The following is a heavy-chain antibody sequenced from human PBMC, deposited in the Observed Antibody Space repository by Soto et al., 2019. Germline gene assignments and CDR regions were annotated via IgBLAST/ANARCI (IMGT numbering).Heavy chain of an antibody. J-gene: IGHJ6*02. CDR2: IKSKTDGGTT. V-gene: IGHV3-15*07. Sequence: GGSLRLSCAASGFTFSNAWMNWVRQAPGKGLEWVGRIKSKTDGGTTDYAAPVKGRFTISRDDSKNTLYLQMNSLKTEDTAVYYCTTATGTTLVDYYYYGMDVWGQGTTVTVSS. CDR1: GFTFSNAW. D-gene: IGHD1-7*01. CDR3: TTATGTTLVDYYYYGMDV.